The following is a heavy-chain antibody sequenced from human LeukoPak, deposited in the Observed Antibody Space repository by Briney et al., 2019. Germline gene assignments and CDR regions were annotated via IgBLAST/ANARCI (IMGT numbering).Heavy chain of an antibody. CDR2: TFYRSKWFY. CDR3: ARGGSSGWPFDY. V-gene: IGHV6-1*01. CDR1: GDNVSSNLAA. D-gene: IGHD6-19*01. Sequence: SQTLSLTCAISGDNVSSNLAAWTWIRQSPSRGLEWLGRTFYRSKWFYDFAVSVNSRISITPDTSKNQFSLQLTSVTPDDTAVYYCARGGSSGWPFDYWGQGTLVTVSS. J-gene: IGHJ4*02.